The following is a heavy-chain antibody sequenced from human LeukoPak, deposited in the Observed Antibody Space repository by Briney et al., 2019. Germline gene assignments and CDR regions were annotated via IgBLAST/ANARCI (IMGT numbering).Heavy chain of an antibody. V-gene: IGHV3-30*18. Sequence: PGGSLRLSCAASGFTFSSYGMHWVRQAPGKGLEWVAVISYDGSNKYYADSVKGRFTISRDNSKNTLYLQMNSLRAEDTAVYYCAKDQWYCSSTSCFDAFDIWGQGTMVTVSS. CDR3: AKDQWYCSSTSCFDAFDI. J-gene: IGHJ3*02. CDR2: ISYDGSNK. D-gene: IGHD2-2*01. CDR1: GFTFSSYG.